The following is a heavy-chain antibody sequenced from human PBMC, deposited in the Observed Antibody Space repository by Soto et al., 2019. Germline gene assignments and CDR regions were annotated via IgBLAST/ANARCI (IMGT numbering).Heavy chain of an antibody. CDR3: AKEVAREVSGDIDY. CDR1: GFTFSIYA. CDR2: ISASGGYT. Sequence: EVQLLESGGGLVQPGGSLRLSCAASGFTFSIYAMNWVRHIPGKGLEWVSAISASGGYTYYADSVKGRCTISRDNSKNTLHLDMIDLRAEDTAVYYCAKEVAREVSGDIDYWGQGTLVTVSS. V-gene: IGHV3-23*01. J-gene: IGHJ4*02. D-gene: IGHD3-10*01.